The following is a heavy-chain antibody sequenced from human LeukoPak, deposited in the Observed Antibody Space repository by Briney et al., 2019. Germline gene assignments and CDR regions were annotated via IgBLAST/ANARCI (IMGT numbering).Heavy chain of an antibody. D-gene: IGHD3-10*01. CDR2: ISSSGSTI. J-gene: IGHJ3*02. Sequence: PGGSLRLSCAASGFTFSSYEMNWVRQAPGKGLEWVSYISSSGSTIYYADSVKGRFTISRDNAKNSLYLQMNSLRAEDTAVYYCASPGGRIRGAFDIWGQGTMVTVSS. CDR1: GFTFSSYE. CDR3: ASPGGRIRGAFDI. V-gene: IGHV3-48*03.